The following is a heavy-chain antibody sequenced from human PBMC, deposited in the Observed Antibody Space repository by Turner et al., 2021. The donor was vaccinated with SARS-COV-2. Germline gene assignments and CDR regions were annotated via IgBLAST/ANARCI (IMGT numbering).Heavy chain of an antibody. CDR3: AGEEVVFRASHTLYYYGMDV. J-gene: IGHJ6*02. D-gene: IGHD3-22*01. CDR2: IYYSGST. CDR1: GGPISSSSYY. Sequence: QLQLQESGPGLVKPSETLSLTCPVSGGPISSSSYYWGWIRQPPGKGLEWIGSIYYSGSTYYNPSLKSRVTISVDTSKNQFSLKLSSVTAADTAVYYCAGEEVVFRASHTLYYYGMDVWGQGTTVTVSS. V-gene: IGHV4-39*01.